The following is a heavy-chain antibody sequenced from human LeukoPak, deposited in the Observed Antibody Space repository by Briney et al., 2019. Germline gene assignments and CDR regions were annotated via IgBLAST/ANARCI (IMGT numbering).Heavy chain of an antibody. CDR2: ISGDGSST. J-gene: IGHJ6*03. CDR3: ARGSQPLLSYYYYYMDV. CDR1: GFTFSTYR. V-gene: IGHV3-74*01. Sequence: PGGSLRLSCAASGFTFSTYRMHWVRQAPGKGLVWVSHISGDGSSTTYADSVKGRFTISRDNAKNTLYLQMNSLRAEDTAVYYCARGSQPLLSYYYYYMDVWGRGTPVTVSS. D-gene: IGHD2-21*02.